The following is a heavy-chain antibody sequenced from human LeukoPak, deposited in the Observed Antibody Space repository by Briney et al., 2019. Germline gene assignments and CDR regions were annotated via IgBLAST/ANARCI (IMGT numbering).Heavy chain of an antibody. V-gene: IGHV3-21*01. CDR1: GFTFSSYS. CDR3: ARAHPYYYDSSGYYPDY. D-gene: IGHD3-22*01. Sequence: GGSLRLSCAASGFTFSSYSMNWVRQAPGKGLEWVSSISSSSSYIYYADSVKGRFTISRDNAKNSLYLQMNSLRAEDTAVYYCARAHPYYYDSSGYYPDYWGQGTLVTVSS. CDR2: ISSSSSYI. J-gene: IGHJ4*02.